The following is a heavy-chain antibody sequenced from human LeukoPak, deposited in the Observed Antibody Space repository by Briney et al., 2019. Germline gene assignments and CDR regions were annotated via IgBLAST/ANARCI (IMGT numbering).Heavy chain of an antibody. Sequence: PGGSLRLSCAASGFTVSSNYMSWVRQAPGKGLEWVSVIYSGGSTYYADSVKGRFTISRDNSKNTLYLQMNSLRAEDAAVYYCAREGNGYNYNDAFDIWGQGTMVTVSS. V-gene: IGHV3-66*02. J-gene: IGHJ3*02. D-gene: IGHD5-24*01. CDR1: GFTVSSNY. CDR2: IYSGGST. CDR3: AREGNGYNYNDAFDI.